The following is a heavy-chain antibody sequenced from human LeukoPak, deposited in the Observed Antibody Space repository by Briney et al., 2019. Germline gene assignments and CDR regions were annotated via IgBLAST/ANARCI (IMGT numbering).Heavy chain of an antibody. CDR2: ISGSGGST. CDR3: AKHHYSSSRDYFDY. CDR1: GFTFGTYA. J-gene: IGHJ4*02. Sequence: PGGSLRLSCAASGFTFGTYAMTWVLQAPGKGLEWVSVISGSGGSTNYADSVKGRFIISRDNSRNTLFLQMNSLRAEDTAVYYCAKHHYSSSRDYFDYWGQGTLVTVSS. V-gene: IGHV3-23*01. D-gene: IGHD6-13*01.